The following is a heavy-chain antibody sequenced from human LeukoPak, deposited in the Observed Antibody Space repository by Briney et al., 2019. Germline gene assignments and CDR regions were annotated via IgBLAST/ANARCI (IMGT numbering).Heavy chain of an antibody. CDR1: GGSISNYY. Sequence: SETLSLTCSVSGGSISNYYWSWIRQPPGKGLEWIGFAYYSGTTHYNPSLESRVTISVDVSKNQFSLKLGSVTTADTAVYYCARDSGKCTTTSCSDYLDLWGQGTLVTVSS. D-gene: IGHD2-2*01. CDR2: AYYSGTT. J-gene: IGHJ4*02. V-gene: IGHV4-59*01. CDR3: ARDSGKCTTTSCSDYLDL.